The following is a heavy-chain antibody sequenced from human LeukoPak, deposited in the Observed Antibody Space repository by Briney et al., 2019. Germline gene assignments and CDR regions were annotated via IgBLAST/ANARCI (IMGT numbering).Heavy chain of an antibody. J-gene: IGHJ3*02. CDR3: ATSGRAAAGTRDAFDI. V-gene: IGHV4-4*02. Sequence: SETLSLTCAVSGGSISSSNWWSWVRQPPGKGLEWIGEIYHSGSTNYNPSLKSRVTISVDKSKNQLSLKLSSVTAADTAVYYCATSGRAAAGTRDAFDIWGQGTMVTVSS. CDR1: GGSISSSNW. CDR2: IYHSGST. D-gene: IGHD6-13*01.